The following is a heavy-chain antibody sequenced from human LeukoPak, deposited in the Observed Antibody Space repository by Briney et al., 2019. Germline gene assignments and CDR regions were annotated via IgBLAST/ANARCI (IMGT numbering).Heavy chain of an antibody. V-gene: IGHV5-51*01. J-gene: IGHJ4*02. Sequence: GESLKISCKGSGYSFTSYWIGWVRQMPGKGLEWMGIIYPGDSDTRYSPSFQGQVTISADKSISTAYLHWSSLKAPDTAMYYCARHLLGEAYFMDYWGQGTLVTVSS. CDR1: GYSFTSYW. CDR3: ARHLLGEAYFMDY. CDR2: IYPGDSDT. D-gene: IGHD1-26*01.